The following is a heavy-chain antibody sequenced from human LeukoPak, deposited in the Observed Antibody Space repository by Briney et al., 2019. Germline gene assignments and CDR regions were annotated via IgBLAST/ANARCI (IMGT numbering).Heavy chain of an antibody. Sequence: LPGGSLRLSCAASGFTFSSYAMSWVRQAPGKGLEWVSAISGSGGSTYYADSVKGRFTISRDNSKNTLYLQMNSLRVEDTAVYYCARDVRYGDYAGWFDPWGQGTLVTVSS. V-gene: IGHV3-23*01. CDR3: ARDVRYGDYAGWFDP. CDR2: ISGSGGST. J-gene: IGHJ5*02. CDR1: GFTFSSYA. D-gene: IGHD4-17*01.